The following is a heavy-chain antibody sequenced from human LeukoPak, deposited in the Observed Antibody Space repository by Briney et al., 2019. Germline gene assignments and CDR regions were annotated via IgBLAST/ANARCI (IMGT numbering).Heavy chain of an antibody. V-gene: IGHV1-8*01. Sequence: ASVKVSCKASGYTFTSYDINWVRQATGQGLEWMGWVNPNSGNTGYAQKFQGRVTMTRNTSISTAYMELSSLRSEDTAVYYCARGSRSSSWFDPWGQGTLVTVSS. CDR2: VNPNSGNT. D-gene: IGHD6-13*01. CDR1: GYTFTSYD. CDR3: ARGSRSSSWFDP. J-gene: IGHJ5*02.